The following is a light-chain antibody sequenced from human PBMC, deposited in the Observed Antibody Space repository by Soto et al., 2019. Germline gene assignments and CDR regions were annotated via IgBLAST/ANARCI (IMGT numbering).Light chain of an antibody. V-gene: IGKV1-39*01. CDR1: QSISSY. J-gene: IGKJ1*01. CDR2: AAS. CDR3: QQYYSTPLT. Sequence: DIQMTQSPSSLSASVGDRVTITCRASQSISSYLNWYQQKPGKAPKLLIYAASSLQSGVPSRFSGSGSGTEFTLTISSLQAEDVAVYYCQQYYSTPLTFGHGTKVDIK.